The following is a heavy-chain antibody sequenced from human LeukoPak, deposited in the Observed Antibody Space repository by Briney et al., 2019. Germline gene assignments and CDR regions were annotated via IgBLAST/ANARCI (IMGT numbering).Heavy chain of an antibody. J-gene: IGHJ4*02. V-gene: IGHV3-23*01. CDR3: AKSGYYYDSSGYYCDY. Sequence: GGSLRLSCAASGFTFSSYAMRWVRQAPGKGLEWVSAISGSGGSTYYADSVKGRFTISRDNSKNTLYLQMNSLRAEDTAVYYCAKSGYYYDSSGYYCDYWGQGTLVTVSS. CDR1: GFTFSSYA. CDR2: ISGSGGST. D-gene: IGHD3-22*01.